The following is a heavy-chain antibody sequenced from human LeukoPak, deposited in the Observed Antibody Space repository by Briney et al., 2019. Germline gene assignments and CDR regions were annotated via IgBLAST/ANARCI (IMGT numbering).Heavy chain of an antibody. Sequence: GRSPRLSCAASGFIFSNYAMHWVRQAPGKGLEWVALISSDGSKTYHADSVKGRFSISRDNSKITLYLQLNSLRAEDTSVYYCARDSTYWYDSGSSGPHYFDYWGQGTLVTVSS. V-gene: IGHV3-30*01. CDR2: ISSDGSKT. CDR1: GFIFSNYA. CDR3: ARDSTYWYDSGSSGPHYFDY. J-gene: IGHJ4*02. D-gene: IGHD3-10*01.